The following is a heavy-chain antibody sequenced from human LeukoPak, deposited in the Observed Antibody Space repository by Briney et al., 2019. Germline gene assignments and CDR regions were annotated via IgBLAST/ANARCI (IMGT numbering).Heavy chain of an antibody. D-gene: IGHD3-22*01. CDR2: IYHSGST. Sequence: SETLSLTCTVSGYSISSGYYWGWIRQPPGKGLEWIGSIYHSGSTYYNPSLKSRVTISVDTSKNQFSLKLSSVTAADTAVYYCARGNRDSSGYYLRHYFDYWGQGTLVTVSS. CDR3: ARGNRDSSGYYLRHYFDY. J-gene: IGHJ4*02. V-gene: IGHV4-38-2*02. CDR1: GYSISSGYY.